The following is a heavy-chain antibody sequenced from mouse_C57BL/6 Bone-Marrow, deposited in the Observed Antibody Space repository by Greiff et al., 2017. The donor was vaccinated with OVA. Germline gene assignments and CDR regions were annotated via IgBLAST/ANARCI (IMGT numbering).Heavy chain of an antibody. CDR3: ASSGGRGGFDD. D-gene: IGHD1-1*01. V-gene: IGHV1-54*01. CDR1: GYAFTNYL. J-gene: IGHJ2*01. Sequence: QVQLKQSGAALVRPGTSVKVSCKASGYAFTNYLIEWVKQRPGQGLEWIGVINPGRGGTNYNEKFKGKATLPADKSSSTAYMQLHRQTSEDSAIYICASSGGRGGFDDWGKGTTLTVSS. CDR2: INPGRGGT.